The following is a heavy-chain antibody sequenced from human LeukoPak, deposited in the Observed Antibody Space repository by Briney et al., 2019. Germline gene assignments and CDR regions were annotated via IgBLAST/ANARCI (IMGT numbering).Heavy chain of an antibody. CDR1: GGSISSGGYY. J-gene: IGHJ6*02. CDR2: IYYSGST. CDR3: ARELPNYYYYYGMDV. V-gene: IGHV4-31*03. Sequence: PSQTLSLTCTVSGGSISSGGYYWSWIRQHPGKGLEWIGYIYYSGSTYYNPFLKSRVTISVDTSKNQFSLKLSSVTAADTAVYYCARELPNYYYYYGMDVWGQGTTVTVSS. D-gene: IGHD1-26*01.